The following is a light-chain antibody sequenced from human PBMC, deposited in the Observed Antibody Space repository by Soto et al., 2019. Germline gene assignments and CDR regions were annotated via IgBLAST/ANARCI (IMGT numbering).Light chain of an antibody. CDR1: QGISSY. J-gene: IGKJ1*01. V-gene: IGKV1-8*01. CDR2: AAS. Sequence: AIRMTQSPSSLSASTGDRVTITCRASQGISSYLAWYQQKPGKAPKLLIYAASTLQSGVPSRFSGSGSGTDFTLTISSLQPEDIATYYCQKYHSAPRTFGQGTKV. CDR3: QKYHSAPRT.